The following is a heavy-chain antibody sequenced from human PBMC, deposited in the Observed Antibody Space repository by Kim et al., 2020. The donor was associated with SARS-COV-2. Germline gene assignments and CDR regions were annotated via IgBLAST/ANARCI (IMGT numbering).Heavy chain of an antibody. D-gene: IGHD1-1*01. CDR1: GGSISSSSYY. V-gene: IGHV4-39*01. CDR3: ARRWGSTERDLYYFDY. J-gene: IGHJ4*02. CDR2: IYYSGST. Sequence: SETLSLTCTVSGGSISSSSYYWGWIRQPPGKGLEWIGSIYYSGSTYYNPSLKSRVTISVDTSKNQFSLKLSSVTAADTAVYYCARRWGSTERDLYYFDYWGQGTLVTVSS.